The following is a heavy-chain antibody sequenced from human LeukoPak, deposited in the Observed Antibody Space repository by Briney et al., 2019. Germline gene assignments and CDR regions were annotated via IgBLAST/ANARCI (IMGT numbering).Heavy chain of an antibody. CDR3: ARTKVGYCSGGSCYSQRNYYYYYMDV. CDR2: IDWDDDK. J-gene: IGHJ6*03. CDR1: GFSLRTSAMC. D-gene: IGHD2-15*01. V-gene: IGHV2-70*11. Sequence: ESGPALVKPTQTLTLTCTFSGFSLRTSAMCVSWIRQPPGKALEWLARIDWDDDKYYITSLKTRLTISKDTSKNQVVLTMTNMDPVDTATYYCARTKVGYCSGGSCYSQRNYYYYYMDVWGKGTTVTISS.